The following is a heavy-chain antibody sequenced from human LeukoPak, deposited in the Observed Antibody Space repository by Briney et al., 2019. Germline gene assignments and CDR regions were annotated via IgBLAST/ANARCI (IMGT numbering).Heavy chain of an antibody. CDR2: IIPIFGTA. D-gene: IGHD2-2*01. CDR3: ARALLNTSCYAG. V-gene: IGHV1-69*06. J-gene: IGHJ4*02. CDR1: GGTLSSYA. Sequence: EASVKVSRKASGGTLSSYAISWVRQAPGQGLEWMGGIIPIFGTANYAQKFQGRVTITADKSTSTAYMELSSLRSEDTAVYYCARALLNTSCYAGWGQGTLVTVSS.